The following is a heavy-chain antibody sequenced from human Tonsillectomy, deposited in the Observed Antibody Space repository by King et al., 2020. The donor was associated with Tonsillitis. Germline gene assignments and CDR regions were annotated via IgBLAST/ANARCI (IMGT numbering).Heavy chain of an antibody. CDR1: GFSFSDYS. D-gene: IGHD2-15*01. Sequence: VQLVESGGGLVQPGGSLRLSCAASGFSFSDYSMNWVRQAPGKGLEWISYIRSSSSIISYADSVKGRFTISRDNAKNLLYLQMNSLRDEDTAVYFCARDTPEDPMGASLDYWGQGSTVTVSS. CDR3: ARDTPEDPMGASLDY. V-gene: IGHV3-48*02. J-gene: IGHJ3*01. CDR2: IRSSSSII.